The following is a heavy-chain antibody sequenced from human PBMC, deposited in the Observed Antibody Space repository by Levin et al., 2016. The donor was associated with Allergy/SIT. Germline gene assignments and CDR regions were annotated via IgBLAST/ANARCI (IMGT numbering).Heavy chain of an antibody. CDR3: ARDRGVVGTVDY. V-gene: IGHV3-74*03. Sequence: GESLKISCAGSGFTFSSYWMHWVRQAPGKGLVWVSHINSDGSSTAYTDSVKGRFTISRDNAKNTLYLQMNSLRAEDTAVYYCARDRGVVGTVDYWGQGTLVTVSS. J-gene: IGHJ4*02. D-gene: IGHD1-26*01. CDR1: GFTFSSYW. CDR2: INSDGSST.